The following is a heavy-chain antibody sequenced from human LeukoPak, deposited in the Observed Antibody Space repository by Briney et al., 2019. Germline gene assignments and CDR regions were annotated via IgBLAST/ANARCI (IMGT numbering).Heavy chain of an antibody. CDR2: IIPNFGTA. CDR1: GGTFNSYA. Sequence: SVKVSCKASGGTFNSYAISWVRQAPGQGLEWMGGIIPNFGTANYAQKFQGRVTITADKSTSTAYMELSSLRSEDTAVYYCARNSLVRGVPPDYWGQGTLVTVSS. V-gene: IGHV1-69*06. CDR3: ARNSLVRGVPPDY. J-gene: IGHJ4*02. D-gene: IGHD3-10*01.